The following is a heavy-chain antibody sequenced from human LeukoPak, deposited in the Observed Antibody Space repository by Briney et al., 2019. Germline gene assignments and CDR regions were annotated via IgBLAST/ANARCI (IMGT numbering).Heavy chain of an antibody. CDR2: ISSSSSSI. J-gene: IGHJ4*02. CDR1: GFTFTTYG. D-gene: IGHD5-18*01. CDR3: ALLQLWSY. V-gene: IGHV3-48*01. Sequence: GGSLRLSCAASGFTFTTYGMNWVRQAPGKGLEWVSYISSSSSSIYYADSVKGRFTISRDNAKNSLYLQMNSLRAEDTAVYYCALLQLWSYWGQGTLVTVSS.